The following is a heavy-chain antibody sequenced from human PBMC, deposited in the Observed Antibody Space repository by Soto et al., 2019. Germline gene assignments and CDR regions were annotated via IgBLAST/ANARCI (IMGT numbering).Heavy chain of an antibody. V-gene: IGHV4-59*08. CDR3: ARYLWGYCGVDCYPLDF. Sequence: SETLSLTCTVSGGSMISYYWSWIRHPPGRGLEWIGFIYYAGSTKYNPSLNSRVTISVETSKNQFSLSVTSVTSADTAVYYFARYLWGYCGVDCYPLDFWGQGTTVTVSS. CDR1: GGSMISYY. CDR2: IYYAGST. J-gene: IGHJ6*02. D-gene: IGHD2-21*02.